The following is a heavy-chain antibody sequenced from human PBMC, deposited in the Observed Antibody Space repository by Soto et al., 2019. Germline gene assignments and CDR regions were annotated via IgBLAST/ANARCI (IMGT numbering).Heavy chain of an antibody. V-gene: IGHV4-31*03. Sequence: QVQLQESGPGLVKPSQTLSLTCTVSGGSISSGGYYWTWIRQHPGKGLEWIGYNYYSGITYYNPSLKSRVTISLATSQSQFSLKLSSVTAADTAVYYCARGSSIAGLYYGMDVWGQGTTVTVSS. CDR1: GGSISSGGYY. CDR3: ARGSSIAGLYYGMDV. CDR2: NYYSGIT. J-gene: IGHJ6*02. D-gene: IGHD6-6*01.